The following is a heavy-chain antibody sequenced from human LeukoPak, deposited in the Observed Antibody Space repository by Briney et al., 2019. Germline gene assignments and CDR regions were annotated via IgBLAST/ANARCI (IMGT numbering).Heavy chain of an antibody. CDR2: IKQDGSEK. V-gene: IGHV3-7*04. CDR1: GFTFSSYS. Sequence: PGGSLRLSCAASGFTFSSYSMNWVRQAPGKGLEWVANIKQDGSEKYYVDSVKGRFTISRDNAKNSLYLQMNSLRAEDTAVYYCARVYCSSTSCYSAFDIWGQGTMVTVSS. D-gene: IGHD2-2*01. J-gene: IGHJ3*02. CDR3: ARVYCSSTSCYSAFDI.